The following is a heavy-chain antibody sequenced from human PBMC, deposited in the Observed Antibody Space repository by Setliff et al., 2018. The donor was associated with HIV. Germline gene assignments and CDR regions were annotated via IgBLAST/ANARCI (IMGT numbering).Heavy chain of an antibody. CDR2: IYSSGTT. J-gene: IGHJ4*02. CDR3: ARHGRVSTPSAPFDY. D-gene: IGHD1-26*01. V-gene: IGHV4-59*08. Sequence: SETLSLTCTVSGGSISNYYWSWIRQPPGKGLEWIGYIYSSGTTDYNPSLKSRVTMSVDTSNSHFSLKLASVTAADTAVYYCARHGRVSTPSAPFDYWGQGALVTVSS. CDR1: GGSISNYY.